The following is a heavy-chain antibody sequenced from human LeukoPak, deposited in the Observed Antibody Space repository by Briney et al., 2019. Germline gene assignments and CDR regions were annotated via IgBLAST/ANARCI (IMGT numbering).Heavy chain of an antibody. Sequence: SQTLSLTCTVSGGSISSGSYYWSWIRQPPGKGLEWIGEINHSGSTNYNPSLKSRVTISVDTSKNQFSLKLSSVTAADTAVYYCARRTVYWYFDLWGRGTLVTVSS. V-gene: IGHV4-39*07. D-gene: IGHD4-17*01. CDR2: INHSGST. CDR3: ARRTVYWYFDL. J-gene: IGHJ2*01. CDR1: GGSISSGSYY.